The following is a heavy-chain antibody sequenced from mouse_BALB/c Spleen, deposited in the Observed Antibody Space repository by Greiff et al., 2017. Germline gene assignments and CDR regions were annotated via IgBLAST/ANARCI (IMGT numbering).Heavy chain of an antibody. J-gene: IGHJ3*01. CDR2: INPSSGYT. Sequence: QVQLQQSAAELARPGASVKMSCKASGYTFTSYTMHWVKQRPGQGLEWIGYINPSSGYTEYNQKFKDKTTLTADKSSSTAYMQLSSLTSEDSAVYYCARALPLPLAYWGQGTLVTVSA. V-gene: IGHV1-4*02. CDR1: GYTFTSYT. CDR3: ARALPLPLAY.